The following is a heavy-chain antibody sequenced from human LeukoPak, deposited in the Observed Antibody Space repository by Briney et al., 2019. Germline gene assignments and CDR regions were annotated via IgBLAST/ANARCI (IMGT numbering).Heavy chain of an antibody. J-gene: IGHJ5*02. CDR2: INSDGSST. D-gene: IGHD6-13*01. V-gene: IGHV3-74*01. CDR1: GFTFSSYW. Sequence: GGSLRLSCAASGFTFSSYWMHWVRQAPGKGLVWVSRINSDGSSTSYADSVKGRFTVSRDNAKNTLYLQMNSLRAEDTAVYYCARDPAVENWFDPWGQGTLVTVSS. CDR3: ARDPAVENWFDP.